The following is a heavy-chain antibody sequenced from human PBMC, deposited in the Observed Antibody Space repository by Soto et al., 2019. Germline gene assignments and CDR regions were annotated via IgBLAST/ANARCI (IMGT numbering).Heavy chain of an antibody. CDR3: NGWYLGANRPYYYYGMDV. Sequence: PGGSLRLSCAASGFTSSGSAMHWVRQASGKGLEWVGRIRSKANSYATAYAASVKGRFTISRDDSKNTAYLQMNSLKTEDTAVYYCNGWYLGANRPYYYYGMDVWGQGTTVTVSS. CDR2: IRSKANSYAT. V-gene: IGHV3-73*01. CDR1: GFTSSGSA. J-gene: IGHJ6*02. D-gene: IGHD1-26*01.